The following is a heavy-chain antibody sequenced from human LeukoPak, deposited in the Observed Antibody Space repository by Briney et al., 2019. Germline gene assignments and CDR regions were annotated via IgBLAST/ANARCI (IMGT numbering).Heavy chain of an antibody. V-gene: IGHV4-30-4*08. D-gene: IGHD2-2*01. CDR2: IYYSGST. CDR3: ARVATRYCSSTRCYVLDY. CDR1: GGSISSYY. Sequence: PSETLSLTCTVSGGSISSYYWSWIRQPPGKGLEWIGYIYYSGSTYYNPSLKSRVTISVDTSKNQFSLKLSSVTAADTAVYYCARVATRYCSSTRCYVLDYWGQGTLVTVSS. J-gene: IGHJ4*02.